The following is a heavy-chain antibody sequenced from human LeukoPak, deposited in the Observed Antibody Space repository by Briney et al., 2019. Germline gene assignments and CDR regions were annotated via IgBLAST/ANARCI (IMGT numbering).Heavy chain of an antibody. CDR2: INSDGSST. J-gene: IGHJ4*02. CDR3: VRRGSSWTFDY. Sequence: GGSLRPSCAASGFTFTSYWMHWVRQTPGKGLVCVSHINSDGSSTMYADSVKGRFTISRDNAKSTLYLQMNSLRAEDTAIYYCVRRGSSWTFDYWGQGTLVTVSS. V-gene: IGHV3-74*03. D-gene: IGHD6-6*01. CDR1: GFTFTSYW.